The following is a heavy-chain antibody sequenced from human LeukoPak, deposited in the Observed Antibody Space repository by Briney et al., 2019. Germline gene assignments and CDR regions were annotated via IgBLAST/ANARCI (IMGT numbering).Heavy chain of an antibody. CDR3: ARMYSSSLSD. CDR2: IYTSGST. D-gene: IGHD6-19*01. CDR1: GGSISSYY. V-gene: IGHV4-4*09. Sequence: SGTLSLTCPAPGGSISSYYWSWIRQPPGKGLEWIGYIYTSGSTNYNPSLKSRVTISVDTSKNQFSLKLSSVTAADTAVYYCARMYSSSLSDWGQGTLVTVSS. J-gene: IGHJ4*02.